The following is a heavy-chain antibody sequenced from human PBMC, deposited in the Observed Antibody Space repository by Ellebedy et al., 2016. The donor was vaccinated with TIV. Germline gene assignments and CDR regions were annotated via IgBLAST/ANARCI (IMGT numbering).Heavy chain of an antibody. CDR1: GFTVSSNY. Sequence: PGGSLRLSCAASGFTVSSNYMSWVRQAPGKGLEWVSVIYSGGSTYYADSVKGRFTISRDNSKNTLYLQMNSLRAEDTAVYYCARDSIDDSSGYPYYFDYWGQGTLVTVSS. J-gene: IGHJ4*02. D-gene: IGHD3-22*01. CDR3: ARDSIDDSSGYPYYFDY. CDR2: IYSGGST. V-gene: IGHV3-66*01.